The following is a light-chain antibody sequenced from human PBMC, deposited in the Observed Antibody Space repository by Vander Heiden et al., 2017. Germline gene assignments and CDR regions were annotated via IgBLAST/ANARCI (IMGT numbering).Light chain of an antibody. CDR2: RAS. CDR3: QQYYSSPPLT. V-gene: IGKV4-1*01. CDR1: HRVLVSANNKNC. Sequence: IVISQSPDSPAVPLGETASINCKSSHRVLVSANNKNCLAWYQQKPGQPPKLLVYRASTRGSGVPERFSGSGSGTDFTLTISSLQADDVAIYYCQQYYSSPPLTFGGGTKVEI. J-gene: IGKJ4*01.